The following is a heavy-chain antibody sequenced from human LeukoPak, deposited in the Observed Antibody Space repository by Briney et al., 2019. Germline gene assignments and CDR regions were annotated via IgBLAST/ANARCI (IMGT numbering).Heavy chain of an antibody. CDR2: ISSSGSTI. J-gene: IGHJ6*03. CDR1: GFTFSDYY. V-gene: IGHV3-11*01. Sequence: GGSLRLSCAASGFTFSDYYMSWIRQAPGKRLEWVSYISSSGSTIYYADSVKGRFTISRDNAKNSLYLQMNSLRAEDTAVYYCARVVEKDGNYMDVWGKGTTVTVSS. D-gene: IGHD2-15*01. CDR3: ARVVEKDGNYMDV.